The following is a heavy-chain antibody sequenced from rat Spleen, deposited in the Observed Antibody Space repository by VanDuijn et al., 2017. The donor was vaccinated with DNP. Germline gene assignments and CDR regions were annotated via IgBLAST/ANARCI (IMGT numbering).Heavy chain of an antibody. V-gene: IGHV5-7*01. CDR3: ATHDWDY. D-gene: IGHD4-2*01. J-gene: IGHJ2*01. CDR1: GFTFSDYN. Sequence: EVQLVESGGGLVQPGRSLKLSCAASGFTFSDYNMAWVRQAPKKGLEWVATISYDGSSTYYRDSVKGRFTISRDNAKSTLYVQMDSLRSEDTATYYCATHDWDYWGHGVMVTVSS. CDR2: ISYDGSST.